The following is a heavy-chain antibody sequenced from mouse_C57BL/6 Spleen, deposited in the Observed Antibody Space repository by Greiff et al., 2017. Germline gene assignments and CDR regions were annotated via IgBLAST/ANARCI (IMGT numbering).Heavy chain of an antibody. V-gene: IGHV5-17*01. CDR2: ISSGSSTI. D-gene: IGHD4-1*02. Sequence: EVKLVESGGGLVKPGGSLKLSCAASGFTFSDYGMHWVRQAPEKGLEWVAYISSGSSTIYYADTVKGRFPISRDNAKNTLFLQMTSLRSEDTAMYYCARRSTGTNAMDYWGQGTSVTVSS. CDR3: ARRSTGTNAMDY. CDR1: GFTFSDYG. J-gene: IGHJ4*01.